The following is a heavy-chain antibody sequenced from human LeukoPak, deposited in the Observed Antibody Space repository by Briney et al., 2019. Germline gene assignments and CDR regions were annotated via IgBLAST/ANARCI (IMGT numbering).Heavy chain of an antibody. CDR3: ARGGPKLRPRPYYFDY. J-gene: IGHJ4*02. V-gene: IGHV4-34*01. CDR2: INHSGST. D-gene: IGHD2-15*01. CDR1: GGSFSGYY. Sequence: TSETLSLTCAVYGGSFSGYYWSWIRQPPGKGLEWIGEINHSGSTNYNPSLKSRVTISVDTSKNQFSLKLSSVTAADTAVYYCARGGPKLRPRPYYFDYWGQGTLVTVSS.